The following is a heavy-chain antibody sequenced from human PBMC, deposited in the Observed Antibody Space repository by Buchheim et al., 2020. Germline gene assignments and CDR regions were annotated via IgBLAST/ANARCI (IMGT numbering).Heavy chain of an antibody. V-gene: IGHV3-11*04. J-gene: IGHJ4*02. CDR3: ARLRGYSYGYADY. CDR1: GFTFSDYY. D-gene: IGHD5-18*01. Sequence: QVHLVESGGGLVKPGGSLRLSCAASGFTFSDYYMSWVRQAPGKGLEWVSYISPSSTSTYYADSVKGRFTVSRDNAKNSLYLQMNNLRDEDTAVYYCARLRGYSYGYADYWGQGTL. CDR2: ISPSSTST.